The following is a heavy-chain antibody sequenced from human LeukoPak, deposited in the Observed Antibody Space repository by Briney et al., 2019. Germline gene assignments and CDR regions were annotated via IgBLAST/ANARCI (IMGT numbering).Heavy chain of an antibody. CDR3: ARGGLVTITTLDY. V-gene: IGHV3-48*04. CDR2: IASGGSRTI. D-gene: IGHD3-22*01. CDR1: GFTFSSYN. Sequence: GGSLRLSCAASGFTFSSYNMNWVRQAPGKGLEWVSYIASGGSRTIYYADSVKGRFTVSRDNAKNSLYLQMDSLRAEDTAVYYCARGGLVTITTLDYWGQGTLVTVSS. J-gene: IGHJ4*02.